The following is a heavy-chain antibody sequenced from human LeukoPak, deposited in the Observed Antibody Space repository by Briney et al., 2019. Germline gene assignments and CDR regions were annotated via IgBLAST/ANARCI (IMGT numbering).Heavy chain of an antibody. D-gene: IGHD2-15*01. CDR2: IYSGGST. CDR1: GFTVSSSY. Sequence: PGGSLRLSCAASGFTVSSSYMSWVRQAPGKGLEWVSVIYSGGSTYYADSVKGRFTISRDNSKNTLYLQMNSLRAEDTAVYYCARERLRDAFDIWGQGTMVTVSS. CDR3: ARERLRDAFDI. V-gene: IGHV3-53*01. J-gene: IGHJ3*02.